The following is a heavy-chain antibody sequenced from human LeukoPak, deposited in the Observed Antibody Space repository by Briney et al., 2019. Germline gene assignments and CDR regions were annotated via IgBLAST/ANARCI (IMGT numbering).Heavy chain of an antibody. CDR2: ISGSGGST. J-gene: IGHJ4*02. CDR1: GFTFSSYW. V-gene: IGHV3-23*01. Sequence: GGSLRLSCAASGFTFSSYWMSWVRQAPGKGLEWVSAISGSGGSTYYADSVKGRFTISRDNSKNTLYLQMNSLRAEDTAVYYCAKAGYKKDGYNPHFDYWGQGTLVTVSS. CDR3: AKAGYKKDGYNPHFDY. D-gene: IGHD5-24*01.